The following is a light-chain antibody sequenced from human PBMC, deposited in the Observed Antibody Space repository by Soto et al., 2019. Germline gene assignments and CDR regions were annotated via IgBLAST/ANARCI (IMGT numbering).Light chain of an antibody. J-gene: IGKJ1*01. Sequence: DIQMTQSPSTLSASVGDRVTITCRASQSISSWLAWYQQKPGKAPKLLIYDASSLESGVPSRFSGSGSGTEFTLTISSLQPDDFATYHCQQYNSYRTWTFGQGTKVEIK. CDR3: QQYNSYRTWT. CDR2: DAS. CDR1: QSISSW. V-gene: IGKV1-5*01.